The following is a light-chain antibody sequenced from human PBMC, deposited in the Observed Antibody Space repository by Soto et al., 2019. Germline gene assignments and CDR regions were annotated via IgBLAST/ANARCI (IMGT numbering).Light chain of an antibody. Sequence: ESVLTHSPRTLLLSPGHRPTLSCRASQRVSSSYLAWYQQKHGQAPRLXIYGASSRATGIPDRFSGSGSGTEFTLTISRLQPEDFEVYYCQQYNSSPGTFGQGTKVDIK. V-gene: IGKV3-20*01. J-gene: IGKJ1*01. CDR2: GAS. CDR1: QRVSSSY. CDR3: QQYNSSPGT.